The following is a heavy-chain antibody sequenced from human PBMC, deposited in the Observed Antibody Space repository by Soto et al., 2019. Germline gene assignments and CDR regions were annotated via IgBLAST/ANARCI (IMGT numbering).Heavy chain of an antibody. V-gene: IGHV4-59*01. CDR2: VFYSGRT. Sequence: SETLSLTCSVSGGSINNFHWSWIRQPPGKGLEWIGFVFYSGRTTYNPSLQSRVTISVDTSHNHFSLKLRSVTAADTATYYCARIKSGFSYGSIIDFWGQGKLVTVSS. CDR3: ARIKSGFSYGSIIDF. J-gene: IGHJ4*02. CDR1: GGSINNFH. D-gene: IGHD5-18*01.